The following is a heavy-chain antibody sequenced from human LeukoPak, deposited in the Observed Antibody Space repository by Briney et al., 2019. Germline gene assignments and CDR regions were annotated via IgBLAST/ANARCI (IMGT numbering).Heavy chain of an antibody. CDR3: ARDTIFGVVMDYYYYYMDV. Sequence: PSETLSLTCTVSGGSISSYYWSWIRQPAGKGLEWIGRIYTSGSTNYNPSLKSRVAMSVDTSKNQFSLKLSSVTAADTAVYYCARDTIFGVVMDYYYYYMDVWGKGTTVTVSS. V-gene: IGHV4-4*07. CDR2: IYTSGST. D-gene: IGHD3-3*01. J-gene: IGHJ6*03. CDR1: GGSISSYY.